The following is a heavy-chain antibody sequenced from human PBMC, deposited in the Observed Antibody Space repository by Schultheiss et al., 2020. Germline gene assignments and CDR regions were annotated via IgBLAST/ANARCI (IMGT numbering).Heavy chain of an antibody. Sequence: GGSLRLSCAASGFTFSSYGMHWVRQAPGKGLEWVAVIWYDGSNKYYADSVKGRFTISRDNSKNTLYLQMNSLRAEDTAVYYCARDPQRGWYVSCYSSYMDDWGKGTRVTVS. D-gene: IGHD6-19*01. CDR2: IWYDGSNK. J-gene: IGHJ6*03. V-gene: IGHV3-33*01. CDR3: ARDPQRGWYVSCYSSYMDD. CDR1: GFTFSSYG.